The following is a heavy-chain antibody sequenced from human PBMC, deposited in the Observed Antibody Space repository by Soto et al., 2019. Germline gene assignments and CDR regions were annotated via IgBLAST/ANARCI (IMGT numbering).Heavy chain of an antibody. J-gene: IGHJ4*02. D-gene: IGHD1-7*01. CDR2: IYHSGST. CDR1: GSSICKRGYS. Sequence: QTPSLTCACSGSSICKRGYSWSWIRQPPGKGLEWIGYIYHSGSTYYNPSLKSRVTISVDRSKNQFSLKLSSVTAADTAVYYCARGNNWNYSQFDYWGQGTLVTVSS. CDR3: ARGNNWNYSQFDY. V-gene: IGHV4-30-2*01.